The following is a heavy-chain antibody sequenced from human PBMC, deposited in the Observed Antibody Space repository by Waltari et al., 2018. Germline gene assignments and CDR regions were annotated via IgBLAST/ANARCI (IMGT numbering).Heavy chain of an antibody. V-gene: IGHV4-34*01. CDR1: GYTFTSYG. CDR3: VRSHCIGDSCFRYFDS. CDR2: INHGVKT. D-gene: IGHD2-15*01. J-gene: IGHJ4*02. Sequence: VQLVQSGAEVKKPGASVKVSCKASGYTFTSYGISWVRQAPGKGLEWIGEINHGVKTDYNPSLKSRLFMSVDPSKNQFSLMLSSVTAADTAVYYCVRSHCIGDSCFRYFDSWGQGTLVTVSS.